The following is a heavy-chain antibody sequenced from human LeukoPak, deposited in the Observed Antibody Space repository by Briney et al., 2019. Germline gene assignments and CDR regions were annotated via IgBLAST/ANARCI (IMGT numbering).Heavy chain of an antibody. CDR1: GGSFSGYY. CDR3: ARGNRLWFGELSPRYNWFDP. J-gene: IGHJ5*02. Sequence: KPSETLSLTCAVYGGSFSGYYWSWIRQPPGKGLEWIGEINHSGSTNYNPSLKSRVTISVDTSKNQFSLKLSSVTAADTAVYYCARGNRLWFGELSPRYNWFDPWGQGTLVTVSS. D-gene: IGHD3-10*01. CDR2: INHSGST. V-gene: IGHV4-34*01.